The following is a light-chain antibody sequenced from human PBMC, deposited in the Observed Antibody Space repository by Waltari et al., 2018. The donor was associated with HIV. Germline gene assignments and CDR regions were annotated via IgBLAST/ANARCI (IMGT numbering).Light chain of an antibody. J-gene: IGLJ1*01. V-gene: IGLV1-51*01. CDR2: DNS. CDR3: GTWDSSLSAVV. Sequence: QSVLTQPPSVSAPPGQKVTISCSASPPNIGNSYVSSYQRLPGTAPKLLIYDNSERPSGIPERFSGSKSGTSATLGITGLQTGDEADYYCGTWDSSLSAVVFGTGTKVTVL. CDR1: PPNIGNSY.